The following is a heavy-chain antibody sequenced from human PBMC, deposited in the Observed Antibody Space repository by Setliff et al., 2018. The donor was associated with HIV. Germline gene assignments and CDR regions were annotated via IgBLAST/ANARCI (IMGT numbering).Heavy chain of an antibody. CDR3: ARQGAGYYYDSSDYYTGNGFDM. CDR2: FHHSGSA. Sequence: PSETLSLTCAVSGYSISTAYYWAWIRQSPEKGLEWIGVFHHSGSAHYNPSLKSRVTISGQTSKNQFSLTLTSVTAADTAIYYCARQGAGYYYDSSDYYTGNGFDMWGQGTMVTVSS. D-gene: IGHD3-22*01. V-gene: IGHV4-38-2*01. CDR1: GYSISTAYY. J-gene: IGHJ3*02.